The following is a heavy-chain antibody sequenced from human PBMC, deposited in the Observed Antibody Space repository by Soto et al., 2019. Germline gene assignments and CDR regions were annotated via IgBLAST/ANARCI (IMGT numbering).Heavy chain of an antibody. D-gene: IGHD3-10*01. Sequence: GGSLRLCCAASGFTFSSYWMHWVRQAPGKGLVWVSRINTDGSSTTYADSVQGRFTISRDNAKNTLYLQMNSLSVEDTAVYYCARGWPQSASGSHLAYWGQGTLVTVSS. CDR3: ARGWPQSASGSHLAY. J-gene: IGHJ4*02. CDR1: GFTFSSYW. V-gene: IGHV3-74*01. CDR2: INTDGSST.